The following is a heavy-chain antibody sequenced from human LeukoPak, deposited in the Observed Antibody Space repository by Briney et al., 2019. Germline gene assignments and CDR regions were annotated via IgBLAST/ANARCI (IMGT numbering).Heavy chain of an antibody. CDR3: ARRGAVASDNWFDP. J-gene: IGHJ5*02. CDR2: IYHSGST. CDR1: GGSISSSNW. D-gene: IGHD6-19*01. V-gene: IGHV4-4*02. Sequence: SGTLSLTGAVSGGSISSSNWWSWVRQHPGKGLEWIGEIYHSGSTNYNPSLKSRVTISVDKSKNQFSLKLSSVTAADTAVYYCARRGAVASDNWFDPWGQGTLVTVSS.